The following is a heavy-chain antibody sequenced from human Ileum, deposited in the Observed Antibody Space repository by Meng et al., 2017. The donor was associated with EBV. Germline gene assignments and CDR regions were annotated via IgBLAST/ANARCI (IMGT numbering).Heavy chain of an antibody. J-gene: IGHJ4*02. CDR2: IYWNDDK. CDR1: VFSLTSSGVG. D-gene: IGHD6-6*01. V-gene: IGHV2-5*01. CDR3: ARRPGSPSSRFDY. Sequence: ISLEASGPTVHKPTQPRTLPCSFSVFSLTSSGVGVGWIRQPPGKALEWLALIYWNDDKRYSPSLKSRLTVTRDTSKNQVVLTLTNVDPVDTATYYCARRPGSPSSRFDYWGQGTLVTVSS.